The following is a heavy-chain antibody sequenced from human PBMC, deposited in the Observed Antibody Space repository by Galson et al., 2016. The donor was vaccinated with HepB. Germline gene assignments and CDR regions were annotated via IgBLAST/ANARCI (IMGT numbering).Heavy chain of an antibody. J-gene: IGHJ5*02. CDR1: GDSIVSLNW. CDR3: ERRVGDYAYFVEYHFDQ. Sequence: SETLSLTCTVSGDSIVSLNWWSWVRQSSGKRLEWIGDIFHSGTTKFNPSLNSRVIMSIDTAKRQFRLNLKSVTAADTAVYYCERRVGDYAYFVEYHFDQSGQGALVTVSA. D-gene: IGHD3-10*01. CDR2: IFHSGTT. V-gene: IGHV4-4*02.